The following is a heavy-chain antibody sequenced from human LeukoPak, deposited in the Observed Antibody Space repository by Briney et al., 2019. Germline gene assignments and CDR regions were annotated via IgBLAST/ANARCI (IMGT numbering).Heavy chain of an antibody. Sequence: GGSLRLSCVASGITFSSHGMDWVHQAPGKGLEWVAVIAADGGVKHYADSVKGRFTLSRDNSKNTLYLQMNSLSVEDTAVYYCAREATWGQWYFDHWGQGTPVTVSS. CDR3: AREATWGQWYFDH. D-gene: IGHD6-19*01. CDR1: GITFSSHG. CDR2: IAADGGVK. V-gene: IGHV3-30*03. J-gene: IGHJ4*02.